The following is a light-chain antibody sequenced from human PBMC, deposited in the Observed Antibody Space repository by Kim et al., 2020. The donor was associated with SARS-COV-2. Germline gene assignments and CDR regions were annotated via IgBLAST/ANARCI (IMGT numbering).Light chain of an antibody. CDR2: GAS. V-gene: IGKV3-20*01. J-gene: IGKJ2*01. Sequence: EIVLTQSPGTLSLSPGERVTLSCRASQSVSSNYLAWYQQKPGQAPRLLVYGASTRPTGIPDRFTGSGSGTDFTLTISRLEPEDFAVYYCQQYGSSPYTFGQGTKLEI. CDR1: QSVSSNY. CDR3: QQYGSSPYT.